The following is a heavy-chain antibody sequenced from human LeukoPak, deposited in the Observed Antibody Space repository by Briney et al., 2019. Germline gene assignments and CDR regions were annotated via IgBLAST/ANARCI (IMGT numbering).Heavy chain of an antibody. CDR2: IQYDGSTK. CDR3: AKVPRMAYYYYMAV. V-gene: IGHV3-30*02. Sequence: GGSLRLSCAASGFNFRSYGMHWVRHTPGKGLEWVAFIQYDGSTKVYADSVKGRVTISRDNSKNTVHLQMNSLKAEDTAVYYCAKVPRMAYYYYMAVWGKGTTVTVSS. D-gene: IGHD2-8*01. CDR1: GFNFRSYG. J-gene: IGHJ6*03.